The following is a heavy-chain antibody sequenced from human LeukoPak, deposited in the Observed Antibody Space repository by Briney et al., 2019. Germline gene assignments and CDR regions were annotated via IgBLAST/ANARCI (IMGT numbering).Heavy chain of an antibody. Sequence: GGSLRLSCAASGFTFSSYAMSWVRQAPGKGLEWVSAISGSGGSTYYADSAKGRFTISRDNSKNTLYLQMNSLSADDSAVYYCARGRSPFDYWGQGTRITVSS. CDR2: ISGSGGST. CDR3: ARGRSPFDY. V-gene: IGHV3-23*01. J-gene: IGHJ4*02. CDR1: GFTFSSYA.